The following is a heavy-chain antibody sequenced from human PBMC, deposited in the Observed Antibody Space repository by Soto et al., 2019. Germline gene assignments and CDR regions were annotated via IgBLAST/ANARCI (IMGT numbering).Heavy chain of an antibody. Sequence: GGSLRLSCAASGFTFSNYNMNWVRQAPGKGLEWVSSISSSSSYIYYADSVKGRFTISRDNAKNSLYLQMNSLRAEGTAVYYCARMELVYGMDVWGQGTTVTVSS. CDR2: ISSSSSYI. V-gene: IGHV3-21*01. CDR3: ARMELVYGMDV. J-gene: IGHJ6*02. D-gene: IGHD1-7*01. CDR1: GFTFSNYN.